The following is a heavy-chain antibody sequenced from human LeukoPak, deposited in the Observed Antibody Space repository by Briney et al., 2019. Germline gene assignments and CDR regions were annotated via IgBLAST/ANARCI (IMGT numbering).Heavy chain of an antibody. D-gene: IGHD3-16*02. CDR2: LSAYNGNT. V-gene: IGHV1-18*04. J-gene: IGHJ4*02. CDR3: ARDTDDYVGGSYRGFDY. Sequence: ASVKVSCKASGYTFTSYGISWVRQAPGQGLEWMXXLSAYNGNTNYAQKLQGRVTMTTDTSTSTAYMELRSLRSDDTAVYYCARDTDDYVGGSYRGFDYWGQGTLVTVSS. CDR1: GYTFTSYG.